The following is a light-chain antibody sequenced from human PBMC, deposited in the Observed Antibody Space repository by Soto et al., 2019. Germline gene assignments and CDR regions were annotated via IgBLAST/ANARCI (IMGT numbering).Light chain of an antibody. J-gene: IGLJ1*01. CDR3: SSYTTSNTRQIV. V-gene: IGLV2-14*01. CDR1: SSDVVGYNY. Sequence: QSALTQPASVSGSPGQSITISCTGTSSDVVGYNYVSWYQQPPGKAPKFMIYDVSNRPSGVSNRFSGSKSGNTASLTISGLQAEDEADYYCSSYTTSNTRQIVFGTGTKVTVL. CDR2: DVS.